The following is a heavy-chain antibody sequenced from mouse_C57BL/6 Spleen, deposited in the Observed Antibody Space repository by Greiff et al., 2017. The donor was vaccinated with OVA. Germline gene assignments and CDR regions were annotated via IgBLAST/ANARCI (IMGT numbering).Heavy chain of an antibody. D-gene: IGHD1-1*01. CDR3: ARAGYYGSSFPFDY. J-gene: IGHJ2*01. V-gene: IGHV1-82*01. Sequence: QVQLQQSGPELVKPGASVKISCKASGYAFSSSWMNWVKQRAGKGLEWIGRIYPGDGDTNYNGKFKGKATLTADKSSSTAYMQLSSLTSEDSAVYFCARAGYYGSSFPFDYWGKGTTLTVSS. CDR2: IYPGDGDT. CDR1: GYAFSSSW.